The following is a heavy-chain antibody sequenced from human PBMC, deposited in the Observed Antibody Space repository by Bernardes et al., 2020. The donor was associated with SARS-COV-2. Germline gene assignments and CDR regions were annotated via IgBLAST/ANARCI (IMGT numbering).Heavy chain of an antibody. CDR2: IYFTGRT. Sequence: SENLSLTCSVPGYSITSNYWGWIRQPPGKGLEWIGDIYFTGRTNYNPPLKSRVTISVATSKKVFSLNLRSVAAADTAVYYCARGYAYYYDTTGNYPYVSFDVWGQGTTVTVSS. D-gene: IGHD3-22*01. CDR3: ARGYAYYYDTTGNYPYVSFDV. J-gene: IGHJ3*01. CDR1: GYSITSNY. V-gene: IGHV4-59*01.